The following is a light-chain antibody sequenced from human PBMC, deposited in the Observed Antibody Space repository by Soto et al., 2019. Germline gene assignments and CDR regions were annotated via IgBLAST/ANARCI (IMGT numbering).Light chain of an antibody. Sequence: QSALTQPASVSGSPGQSITISCTGTSSDVGGYNYVSWCQQHPGKAPKLIIYEVSDRPSGVSNRFSGSKSGNTASLTISGLQAEDEADYYCSSYTGSSTWVFGGGTKVTVL. J-gene: IGLJ3*02. CDR2: EVS. CDR1: SSDVGGYNY. V-gene: IGLV2-14*01. CDR3: SSYTGSSTWV.